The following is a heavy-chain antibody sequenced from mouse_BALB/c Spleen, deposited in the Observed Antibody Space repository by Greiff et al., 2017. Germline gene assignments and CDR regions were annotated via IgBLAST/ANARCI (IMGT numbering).Heavy chain of an antibody. CDR2: ISTYYGDA. J-gene: IGHJ4*01. CDR1: GYTFTDYA. V-gene: IGHV1S137*01. CDR3: ARNYYGNTYYYAMDY. Sequence: QVQLQQSGAELVRPGVSVKISCKGSGYTFTDYAMHWVKQSHAKSLEWIGVISTYYGDASYNQKFKGKATMTVDKSSSTAYMELARLTSEDSAIYYCARNYYGNTYYYAMDYWGQGTSVTVSS. D-gene: IGHD2-1*01.